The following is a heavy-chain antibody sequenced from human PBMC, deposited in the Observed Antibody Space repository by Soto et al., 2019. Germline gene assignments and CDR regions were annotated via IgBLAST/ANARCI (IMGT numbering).Heavy chain of an antibody. CDR1: GGSISSYY. CDR3: AGHTFVYGGQSYFQH. J-gene: IGHJ1*01. CDR2: IYYSGST. V-gene: IGHV4-59*08. D-gene: IGHD4-17*01. Sequence: QVQLQESGPGLVKPSETLSLTCTVSGGSISSYYWSWIRQPPGKGLEWIGYIYYSGSTNYNPSLMSRVTISVDTSKNQFPRKLSSVTAADTAVYYCAGHTFVYGGQSYFQHWGQGTLVTVSS.